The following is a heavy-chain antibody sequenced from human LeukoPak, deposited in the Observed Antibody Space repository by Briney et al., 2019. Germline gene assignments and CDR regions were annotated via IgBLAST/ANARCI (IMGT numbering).Heavy chain of an antibody. D-gene: IGHD1-26*01. V-gene: IGHV4-59*08. CDR3: VRHGGSWTFDY. J-gene: IGHJ4*02. CDR1: GVSISTYY. Sequence: SETLSLTCTVSGVSISTYYWTWIRQPPGRGLEWTGYIDYSGTTNYNPSLKSRVTMSVVTSKNQFSLKLSSVTAADTAVYYCVRHGGSWTFDYWGQGILVTVSS. CDR2: IDYSGTT.